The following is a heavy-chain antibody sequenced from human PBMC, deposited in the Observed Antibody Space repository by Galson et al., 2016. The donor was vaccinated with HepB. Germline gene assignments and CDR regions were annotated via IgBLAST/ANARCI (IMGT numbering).Heavy chain of an antibody. Sequence: SLRLSCAASGFPFSIYTMNWVRQAPGKGLEWVSSISSTGNTKYYADSVKGRFTISRDSVNNSLYLQMNSLRDEDTGVYYCVSSGYYPHYFDYWGQGTLVTVSS. V-gene: IGHV3-48*02. D-gene: IGHD3-22*01. J-gene: IGHJ4*02. CDR2: ISSTGNTK. CDR3: VSSGYYPHYFDY. CDR1: GFPFSIYT.